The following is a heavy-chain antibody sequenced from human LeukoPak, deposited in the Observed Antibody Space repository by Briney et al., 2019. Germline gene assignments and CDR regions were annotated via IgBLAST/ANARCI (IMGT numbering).Heavy chain of an antibody. CDR3: ARTPDYYGSGSYYLVYFDY. D-gene: IGHD3-10*01. Sequence: GGSLRLSCAASGFTFSGYAIHWVRQAPGKGLEWVAVISYDGSNEYYGDSVKGRFTISRDNAKNSLYLQMNSLRAEDTAVYYCARTPDYYGSGSYYLVYFDYWGQGTLVTVSS. CDR2: ISYDGSNE. J-gene: IGHJ4*02. CDR1: GFTFSGYA. V-gene: IGHV3-30-3*01.